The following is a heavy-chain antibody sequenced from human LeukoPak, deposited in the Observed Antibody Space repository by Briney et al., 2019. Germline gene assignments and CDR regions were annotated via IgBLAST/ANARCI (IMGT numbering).Heavy chain of an antibody. Sequence: ASVKVSCKASGYTFTSYGISWVRQAPGQGLEWMGWISAYNGNTNYAQKLQGRVTMTTDTSTSTAYMELRSLRSDDTAVYYCARRPNYDSWSGRDFYYMDVWGKGTTVTVSS. CDR3: ARRPNYDSWSGRDFYYMDV. CDR1: GYTFTSYG. J-gene: IGHJ6*03. D-gene: IGHD3-3*01. CDR2: ISAYNGNT. V-gene: IGHV1-18*01.